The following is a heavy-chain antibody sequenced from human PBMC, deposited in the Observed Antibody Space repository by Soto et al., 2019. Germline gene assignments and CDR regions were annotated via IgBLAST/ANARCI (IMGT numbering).Heavy chain of an antibody. D-gene: IGHD5-12*01. Sequence: AETLSLTCTVSGNSISSYYWSSLRQPPGKGLEWIGYIYYSGSTNYNPSLKSRVTISVDTSKNQFSLKLSSVTAADTAVYYCAREPEVSGYGYWGQGTLVTVSS. J-gene: IGHJ4*02. CDR2: IYYSGST. CDR3: AREPEVSGYGY. CDR1: GNSISSYY. V-gene: IGHV4-59*12.